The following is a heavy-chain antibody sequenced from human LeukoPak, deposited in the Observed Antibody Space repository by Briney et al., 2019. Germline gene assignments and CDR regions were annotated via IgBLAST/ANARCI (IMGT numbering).Heavy chain of an antibody. CDR1: GFTVRTNY. V-gene: IGHV3-53*01. CDR2: IHDDGST. CDR3: AREENHIVTTSYYFDH. Sequence: GGSLRLSCAASGFTVRTNYMSWVRQAPGKGLEWVSLIHDDGSTYYTDSVKGRFTISRDNSKNTLYLQMNSLRAEDTAVYYCAREENHIVTTSYYFDHWGQGTLVTVSS. J-gene: IGHJ4*02. D-gene: IGHD5-12*01.